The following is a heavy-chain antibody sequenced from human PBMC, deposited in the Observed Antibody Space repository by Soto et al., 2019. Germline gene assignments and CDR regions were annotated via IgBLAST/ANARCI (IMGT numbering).Heavy chain of an antibody. Sequence: QVQLVQSGAEVKKPGASVKVSCKASGYTFTSYGISWVRQAPGQGLEWMGWISAYNGNTNYAQKLQGRVTMTTDTSTSTAYMELRSLRSDDTAVYYCARGEYDFWSGYSAEGYYGMDVWGQGTTFTVSS. CDR3: ARGEYDFWSGYSAEGYYGMDV. V-gene: IGHV1-18*01. D-gene: IGHD3-3*01. J-gene: IGHJ6*02. CDR1: GYTFTSYG. CDR2: ISAYNGNT.